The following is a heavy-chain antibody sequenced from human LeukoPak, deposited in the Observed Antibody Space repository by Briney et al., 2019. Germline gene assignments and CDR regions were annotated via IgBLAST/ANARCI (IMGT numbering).Heavy chain of an antibody. V-gene: IGHV3-23*01. Sequence: GGSLRLSCAASGFTFSSYAMSWVRQTSEKGLEWVSGVSASTTSTYYEDSVKGRFTISRDNSKSTLYLHMSSLRAEDTAVYYCAKDRDGYNPSNFDYWGQGTLVTVSS. CDR1: GFTFSSYA. D-gene: IGHD5-24*01. J-gene: IGHJ4*02. CDR3: AKDRDGYNPSNFDY. CDR2: VSASTTST.